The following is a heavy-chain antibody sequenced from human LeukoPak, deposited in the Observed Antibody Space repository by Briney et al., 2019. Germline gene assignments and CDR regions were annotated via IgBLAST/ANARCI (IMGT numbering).Heavy chain of an antibody. J-gene: IGHJ4*02. D-gene: IGHD4-23*01. CDR2: ISSNGGST. CDR3: ARAAYGGYFDY. V-gene: IGHV3-64*02. Sequence: PGGSLRLSCAASGFAFSYYSMNWVRQAPGKGLEWVSAISSNGGSTYYADSVKGRFTISRDNSKNTLYLQMGSLRAEDMAVYYCARAAYGGYFDYWGQGTLVTVSS. CDR1: GFAFSYYS.